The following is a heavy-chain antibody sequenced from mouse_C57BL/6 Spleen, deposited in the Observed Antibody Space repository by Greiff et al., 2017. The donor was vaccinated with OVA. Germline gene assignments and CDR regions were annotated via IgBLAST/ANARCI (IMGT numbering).Heavy chain of an antibody. CDR2: IDPSDSYT. V-gene: IGHV1-69*01. D-gene: IGHD3-1*01. CDR3: ARSGYLDC. CDR1: GYTFTSYW. J-gene: IGHJ2*01. Sequence: QVQLQQPGAELVMPGASVKLSCKASGYTFTSYWMHWVKQRPGQGLEWIGEIDPSDSYTNYNQKFKGKSTLTVDKSSSTAYMQLSSLTSEDSAVYYCARSGYLDCWGQGTTLTVAS.